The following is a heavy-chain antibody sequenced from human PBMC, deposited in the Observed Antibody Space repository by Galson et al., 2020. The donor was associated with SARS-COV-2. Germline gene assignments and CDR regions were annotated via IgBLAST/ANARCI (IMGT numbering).Heavy chain of an antibody. V-gene: IGHV3-23*01. J-gene: IGHJ4*02. D-gene: IGHD3-22*01. Sequence: GGSLRLSCAASGFTFSSYAMSWVRQAPGKGLEWVSAISGSGGRTYYADSVKGRFTISRDNSKNTLYLQMNSLRAEDTAVYYCAKDPYYYDSSGYYPFDYWGQGTLVTVSS. CDR3: AKDPYYYDSSGYYPFDY. CDR2: ISGSGGRT. CDR1: GFTFSSYA.